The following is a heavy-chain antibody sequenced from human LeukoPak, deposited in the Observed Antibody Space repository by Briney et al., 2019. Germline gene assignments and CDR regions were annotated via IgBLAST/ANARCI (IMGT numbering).Heavy chain of an antibody. CDR1: GFTFDDYG. CDR2: INWNGSGA. J-gene: IGHJ6*03. D-gene: IGHD4-17*01. V-gene: IGHV3-20*04. Sequence: GGSLRLSCAASGFTFDDYGMSWVRQVPGKGLEWVSGINWNGSGAGYADSVKGRFTSSRANAKNSLYLQMNSLKAEDTALFYCARYLRKLYGRGGDYYFYMDVWGKGTTVTVSS. CDR3: ARYLRKLYGRGGDYYFYMDV.